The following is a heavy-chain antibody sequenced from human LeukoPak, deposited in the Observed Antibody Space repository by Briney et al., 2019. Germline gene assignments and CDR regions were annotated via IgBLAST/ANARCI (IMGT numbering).Heavy chain of an antibody. CDR2: IYYSGST. V-gene: IGHV4-31*03. D-gene: IGHD2-21*02. Sequence: SQTLSLTCTVSGGSISSGGYYWSWTRPHPGKGLEWIGYIYYSGSTYYNPSLKSRVTISVDTSKNQFSLKLSSVTAADTAVYYCAREAGVVVTGYFDLWGRGTLVTVSS. J-gene: IGHJ2*01. CDR1: GGSISSGGYY. CDR3: AREAGVVVTGYFDL.